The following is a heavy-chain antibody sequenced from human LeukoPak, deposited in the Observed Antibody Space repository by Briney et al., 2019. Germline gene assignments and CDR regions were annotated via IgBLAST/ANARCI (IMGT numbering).Heavy chain of an antibody. V-gene: IGHV1-2*02. CDR3: ARRGGEYYDFWSGWWEAEEYYYYMDV. D-gene: IGHD3-3*01. CDR2: INPNSGGT. CDR1: GNSFTGYY. J-gene: IGHJ6*03. Sequence: GASVKVSCKASGNSFTGYYMHWLRQAPGQGLQWMGWINPNSGGTNYAQKFQGRVTMTRDTSITTAYMELSRLRSDDTAVYYCARRGGEYYDFWSGWWEAEEYYYYMDVWGKGTTVTVSS.